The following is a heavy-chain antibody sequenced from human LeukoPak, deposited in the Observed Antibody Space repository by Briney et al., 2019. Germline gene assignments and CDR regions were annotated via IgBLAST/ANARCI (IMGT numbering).Heavy chain of an antibody. CDR2: IYYAGRA. V-gene: IGHV4-59*01. CDR3: ARFGVDYDMDV. Sequence: SETLSLTCTVSGGSISGYYWTWIRQPPGKGLEWIGQIYYAGRADYNPSLKSRITISVDTSKNQISLRLSSVTAADTAIYYCARFGVDYDMDVWGQGTTVTVSS. J-gene: IGHJ6*02. CDR1: GGSISGYY. D-gene: IGHD3-16*01.